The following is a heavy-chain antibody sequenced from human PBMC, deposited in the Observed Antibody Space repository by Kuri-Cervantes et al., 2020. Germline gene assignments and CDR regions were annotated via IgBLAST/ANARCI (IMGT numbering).Heavy chain of an antibody. CDR1: GYTFTSYD. CDR3: ARAPDYSSSTRKGRGSLYYYYYYMDV. J-gene: IGHJ6*03. D-gene: IGHD6-6*01. V-gene: IGHV1-8*01. Sequence: ASVKVSCKASGYTFTSYDINWVRQATGQGLEWMGWMNPNSGNTGYAQKFQGRVTMTRNTSISTAYMELSSLRSEDTAVYYCARAPDYSSSTRKGRGSLYYYYYYMDVWGKGTTVTVSS. CDR2: MNPNSGNT.